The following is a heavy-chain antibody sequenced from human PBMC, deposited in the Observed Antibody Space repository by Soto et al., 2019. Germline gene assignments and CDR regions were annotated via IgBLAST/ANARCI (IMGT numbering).Heavy chain of an antibody. CDR3: AKDGGPIAAAGSFDY. V-gene: IGHV3-23*01. CDR1: GFTFSSYA. Sequence: GGSLRLSCAASGFTFSSYAMSWVRQAPGKGLEWVSAISGRGGSTYYADSVKGRFTISRDNSKNTLYLQMNSLRAEDTAVYYCAKDGGPIAAAGSFDYWGQGTLVTVSS. D-gene: IGHD6-13*01. CDR2: ISGRGGST. J-gene: IGHJ4*02.